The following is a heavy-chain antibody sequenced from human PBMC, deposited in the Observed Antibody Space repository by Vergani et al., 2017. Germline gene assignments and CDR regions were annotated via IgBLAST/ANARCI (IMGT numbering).Heavy chain of an antibody. J-gene: IGHJ6*02. Sequence: VQLVESGGGLVKPGGSLRLSCAASGFTFSDFSISWVRQAPGKGLEWVAFIGSSGPYINYADSVKGRFIISRDNTKNSLFLQLRSLRAEDAAVYYCARDCTSGGCPDNYGMDVWGQGATVTVSS. CDR2: IGSSGPYI. CDR3: ARDCTSGGCPDNYGMDV. CDR1: GFTFSDFS. V-gene: IGHV3-21*06. D-gene: IGHD2-8*01.